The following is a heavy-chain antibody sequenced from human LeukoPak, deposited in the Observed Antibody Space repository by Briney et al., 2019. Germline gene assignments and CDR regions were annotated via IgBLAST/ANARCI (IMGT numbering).Heavy chain of an antibody. J-gene: IGHJ3*02. CDR2: ISSSSSYI. Sequence: GGSLRLSCAASGFTFSSYSMNWVRQAPGKGLEWVSSISSSSSYIYYADSVKGRFTISRDNAKNSLYLQMNSLRAEDTAVYYCARDGHYDSSGYYREDAFDIWGQGTMVTVSS. CDR1: GFTFSSYS. D-gene: IGHD3-22*01. V-gene: IGHV3-21*01. CDR3: ARDGHYDSSGYYREDAFDI.